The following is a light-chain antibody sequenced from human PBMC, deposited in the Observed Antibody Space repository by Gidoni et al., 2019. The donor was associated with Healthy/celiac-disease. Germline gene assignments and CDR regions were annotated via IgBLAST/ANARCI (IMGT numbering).Light chain of an antibody. CDR3: QQYGSSPQGFT. CDR2: GAT. V-gene: IGKV3-20*01. Sequence: DIVLTQSPGTLSLSPGERATLSCRASQRVSSSYLAWYQQKPGQAPRLLIYGATSRATGIPDRFSGSGSGTDFTLTISRLEPEDFAVYYCQQYGSSPQGFTFGPGTKVDIK. J-gene: IGKJ3*01. CDR1: QRVSSSY.